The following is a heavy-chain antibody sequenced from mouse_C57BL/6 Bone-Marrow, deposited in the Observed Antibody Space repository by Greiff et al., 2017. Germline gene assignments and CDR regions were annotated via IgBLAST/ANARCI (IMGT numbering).Heavy chain of an antibody. Sequence: VQLQQPGAELVRPGTSVKLSCKASGYTFTSYWMHWVKQRPGQGLEWIGVIDPSDSYTNYNQKFKGKATLTVDTSSSTAYMQSSSLTSEDSAVYYCARGYYGSSYPQVGYFDVWGTGTTVTVSS. CDR1: GYTFTSYW. V-gene: IGHV1-59*01. D-gene: IGHD1-1*01. J-gene: IGHJ1*03. CDR3: ARGYYGSSYPQVGYFDV. CDR2: IDPSDSYT.